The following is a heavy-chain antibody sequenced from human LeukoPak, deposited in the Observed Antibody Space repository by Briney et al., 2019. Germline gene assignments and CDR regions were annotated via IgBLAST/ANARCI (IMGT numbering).Heavy chain of an antibody. D-gene: IGHD3-22*01. CDR2: INPNSGGT. V-gene: IGHV1-2*02. J-gene: IGHJ4*02. CDR3: ARGYYYDSSGYSPLDY. Sequence: ASVKVSCKASGYTFTGYYMHWVRQAPGQGREWMGWINPNSGGTNYAQKFQGRVTMTRDTSISTAYMELRRLRSDDTAVYYCARGYYYDSSGYSPLDYWGQGTLVTVSS. CDR1: GYTFTGYY.